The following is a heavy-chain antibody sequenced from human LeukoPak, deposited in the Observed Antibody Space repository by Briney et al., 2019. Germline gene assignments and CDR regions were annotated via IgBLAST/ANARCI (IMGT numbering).Heavy chain of an antibody. CDR1: GGSISRYY. CDR3: ARYSSSWYPNLGAFDI. CDR2: IYTSGST. D-gene: IGHD6-13*01. Sequence: SETLSLTCTVSGGSISRYYWSWIRQPAGKGLEWIGRIYTSGSTNYNPSLKSRVTISVDKSKNQFSLKLSSVTAADTAVYYCARYSSSWYPNLGAFDIWGQGTMVTVSS. V-gene: IGHV4-4*07. J-gene: IGHJ3*02.